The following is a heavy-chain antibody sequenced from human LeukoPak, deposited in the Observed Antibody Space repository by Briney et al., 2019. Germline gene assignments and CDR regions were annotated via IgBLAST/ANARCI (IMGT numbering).Heavy chain of an antibody. Sequence: GGSLRLSCAASGLNFSSYGMHWVRQAPGKGLEWVAFIRYDGGNKYYADSVKGRFTISRDNSKNTLYLQMNSLRAEDTAVYYCAKDSTVHSYYDFWSGYFHWGQGNLVTVSS. V-gene: IGHV3-30*02. CDR2: IRYDGGNK. D-gene: IGHD3-3*01. J-gene: IGHJ4*02. CDR1: GLNFSSYG. CDR3: AKDSTVHSYYDFWSGYFH.